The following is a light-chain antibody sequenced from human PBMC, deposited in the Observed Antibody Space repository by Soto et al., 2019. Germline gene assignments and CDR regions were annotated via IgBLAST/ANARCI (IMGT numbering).Light chain of an antibody. Sequence: QSALTQPASVSGSPGQSITISCTGTSSDVGAYNYVSWYQQHPGKAPKLMIYVVNNRPSGVSNRFSGSKSGNTASLTISGLQAEDEADYYCSSYTTRSTVVFGGGTKLTVL. J-gene: IGLJ2*01. CDR2: VVN. V-gene: IGLV2-14*01. CDR1: SSDVGAYNY. CDR3: SSYTTRSTVV.